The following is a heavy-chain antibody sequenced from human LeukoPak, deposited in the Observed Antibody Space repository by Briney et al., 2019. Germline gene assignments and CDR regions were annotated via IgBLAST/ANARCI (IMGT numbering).Heavy chain of an antibody. D-gene: IGHD3-16*01. Sequence: KPSETLSLTCTVSGAFINNSYYFWGWIRQPPGKGLEWIGTIYYSGSTYHNPSLKSRVTISVDTSKNQFFLRLNFVTAADTAVYYCGRGDYDPTNNWFDPWGQGTLVTVSS. CDR2: IYYSGST. CDR3: GRGDYDPTNNWFDP. CDR1: GAFINNSYYF. V-gene: IGHV4-39*07. J-gene: IGHJ5*02.